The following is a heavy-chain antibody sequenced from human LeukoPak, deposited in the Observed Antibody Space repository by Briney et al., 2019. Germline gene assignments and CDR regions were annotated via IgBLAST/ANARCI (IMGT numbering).Heavy chain of an antibody. V-gene: IGHV1-3*01. J-gene: IGHJ4*02. CDR1: GYTFTSYA. Sequence: ASVKVSCKASGYTFTSYAMHWVRQAPGQRLEWMGWIYGGNGNTKYSQKFQGRVSITRDTSASTVYMELSSLGSEDTAVYYCANALGDSRPRSFDYWGQGTLVTVSS. CDR3: ANALGDSRPRSFDY. CDR2: IYGGNGNT. D-gene: IGHD3-22*01.